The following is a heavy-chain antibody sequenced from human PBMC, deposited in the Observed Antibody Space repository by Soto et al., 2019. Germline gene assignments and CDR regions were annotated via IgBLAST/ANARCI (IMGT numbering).Heavy chain of an antibody. Sequence: PSQPLSLTCAISGDSVSSNSAAWNWIRQSPSRGLEWLGRTYYRSKWYNDYAVSVKSRITINPDTSKNQFSLQLNSVTPEDTAVYYCASGYTPPPAFDIWGQGTMVTVSS. V-gene: IGHV6-1*01. CDR2: TYYRSKWYN. J-gene: IGHJ3*02. CDR3: ASGYTPPPAFDI. CDR1: GDSVSSNSAA. D-gene: IGHD6-13*01.